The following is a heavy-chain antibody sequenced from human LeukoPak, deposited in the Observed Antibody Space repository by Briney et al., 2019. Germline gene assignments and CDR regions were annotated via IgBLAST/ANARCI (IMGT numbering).Heavy chain of an antibody. CDR1: GFTFSDYY. Sequence: GGSLRLSCAASGFTFSDYYMSWIRQAPGKGLEWVSYISSSGSTIYYADSVKGRFTISRGNAKSSLYLQMNSLRAEDTAVYYCARDRYYDSSGLIGYWGQGTLVTVSS. CDR3: ARDRYYDSSGLIGY. D-gene: IGHD3-22*01. V-gene: IGHV3-11*01. J-gene: IGHJ4*02. CDR2: ISSSGSTI.